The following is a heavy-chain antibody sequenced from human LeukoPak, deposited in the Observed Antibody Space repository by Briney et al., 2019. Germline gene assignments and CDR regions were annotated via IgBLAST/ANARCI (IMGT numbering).Heavy chain of an antibody. V-gene: IGHV3-23*01. Sequence: GGSLRLSCAASGFTFSSYAMSWVRQAPGKGLEWVSAISGSGGSTYYADSAKGRFTISRDNSKNTLYLQMNSLRAEDTAVYYCAKDLYSGYDGRFPYVNWGQGTLVTVSS. CDR1: GFTFSSYA. CDR3: AKDLYSGYDGRFPYVN. J-gene: IGHJ4*02. CDR2: ISGSGGST. D-gene: IGHD5-12*01.